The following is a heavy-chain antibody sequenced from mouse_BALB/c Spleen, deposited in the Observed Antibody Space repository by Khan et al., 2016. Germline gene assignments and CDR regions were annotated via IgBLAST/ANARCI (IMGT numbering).Heavy chain of an antibody. Sequence: QVQLQQSGAELVRPGASVTLSCKASGYTFTDYEMHWVKQTPVHGLEWIGAIDPETGGTAYNQKLKGKATLTADKSSSTAYMELRSLTSEDSAVYYCTGYDYAMDYWRKGTSVTVSS. V-gene: IGHV1-15*01. J-gene: IGHJ4*01. CDR3: TGYDYAMDY. CDR1: GYTFTDYE. D-gene: IGHD2-14*01. CDR2: IDPETGGT.